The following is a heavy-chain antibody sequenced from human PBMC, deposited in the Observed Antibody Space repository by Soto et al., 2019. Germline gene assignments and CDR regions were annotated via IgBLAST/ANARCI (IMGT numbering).Heavy chain of an antibody. CDR2: MNSDGSIT. CDR3: ATAEVDY. Sequence: EVQLVESGGGLVQPGGSLRLSCAASGFTFGNNWMHWVRQAPGKGLEWVSRMNSDGSITDYADSVKGRFTVSRDNAKNTLFLQMNRLRAEDTAVYYCATAEVDYWGPGTLVTVSS. CDR1: GFTFGNNW. V-gene: IGHV3-74*01. J-gene: IGHJ4*02.